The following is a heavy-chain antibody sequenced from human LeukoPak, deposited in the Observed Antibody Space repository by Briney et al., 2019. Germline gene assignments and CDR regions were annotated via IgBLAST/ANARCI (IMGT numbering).Heavy chain of an antibody. J-gene: IGHJ4*02. Sequence: SETLSLTCTVSGGSISSGDYYWSWIRQPPGKGLEWIGEINHSGSTNYNPSLKSRVTISVDTSKNQFSLKLSSVTAADTAVYYCARLMWLVGEYYFDYWGQGTLVTVSS. CDR3: ARLMWLVGEYYFDY. CDR1: GGSISSGDYY. V-gene: IGHV4-39*07. D-gene: IGHD3-10*01. CDR2: INHSGST.